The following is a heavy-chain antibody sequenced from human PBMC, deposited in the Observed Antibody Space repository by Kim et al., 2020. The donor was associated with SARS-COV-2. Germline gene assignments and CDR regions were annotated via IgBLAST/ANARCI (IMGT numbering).Heavy chain of an antibody. V-gene: IGHV3-23*01. CDR3: ATSPPRGGDCFSPYF. CDR1: GFTFSNYA. J-gene: IGHJ4*01. CDR2: TSASGGAT. Sequence: GGSLRLSCAASGFTFSNYAMSWVRQAPGKGLEWVSTTSASGGATYDADSVRGRFTSSRDNSKNTLYLQLNSLGADDTAVYYCATSPPRGGDCFSPYF. D-gene: IGHD2-21*01.